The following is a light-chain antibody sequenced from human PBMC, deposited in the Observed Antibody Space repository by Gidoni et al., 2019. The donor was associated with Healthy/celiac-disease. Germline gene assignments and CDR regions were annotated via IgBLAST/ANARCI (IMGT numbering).Light chain of an antibody. Sequence: DIQMTQSPSTLSASVGDRVTITCRASQSISSWLAWYQQKPGKAPKLLIYKASSLESGVPSRFSGSGSGTEFTLTISSLQPDDCATYYCQQYNSYPLAYTFGQXTKLEIK. CDR3: QQYNSYPLAYT. J-gene: IGKJ2*01. CDR1: QSISSW. V-gene: IGKV1-5*03. CDR2: KAS.